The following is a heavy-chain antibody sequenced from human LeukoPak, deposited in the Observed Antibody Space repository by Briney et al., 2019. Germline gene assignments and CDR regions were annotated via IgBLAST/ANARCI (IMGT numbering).Heavy chain of an antibody. Sequence: GGSLRLSCAASGFAFISYAMSWVRQAPGKGLDWVSAISGSGGSTYYADSVKGRFTISRDNSKNTLYLQMNSLRAEDTAVYYCAKRCSGGSCYRYYYYYMDVWGKGTTVTVSS. J-gene: IGHJ6*03. CDR1: GFAFISYA. D-gene: IGHD2-15*01. CDR3: AKRCSGGSCYRYYYYYMDV. V-gene: IGHV3-23*01. CDR2: ISGSGGST.